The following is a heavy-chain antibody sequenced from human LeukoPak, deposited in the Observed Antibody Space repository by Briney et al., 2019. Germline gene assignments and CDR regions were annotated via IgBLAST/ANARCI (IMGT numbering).Heavy chain of an antibody. V-gene: IGHV1-69*13. D-gene: IGHD3-10*01. Sequence: SVKVSCKASGGTFSSYAISWVRQAPGQGLEWMGGIIPIFGTANYAKKFQGRVTITADESTSTAYMELGSLRSEDTAVYYCATPTSGSYRPPLEAYYYYYGMDVWGKGTTVTVSS. CDR1: GGTFSSYA. CDR2: IIPIFGTA. J-gene: IGHJ6*04. CDR3: ATPTSGSYRPPLEAYYYYYGMDV.